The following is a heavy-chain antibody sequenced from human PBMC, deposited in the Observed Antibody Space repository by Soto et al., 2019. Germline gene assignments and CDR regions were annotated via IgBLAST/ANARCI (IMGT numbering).Heavy chain of an antibody. CDR1: GGSISSSNW. J-gene: IGHJ6*02. Sequence: PSETLSLTCAVSGGSISSSNWWSWVRQPPGKGLEWIGEIYHSGSTNYNPSLKSRVTISVDKSKNQFSLKLSSVTAADTAVYYCARGRRTGATTYYYYGMDVWGQGTTVTVS. CDR2: IYHSGST. D-gene: IGHD1-26*01. V-gene: IGHV4-4*02. CDR3: ARGRRTGATTYYYYGMDV.